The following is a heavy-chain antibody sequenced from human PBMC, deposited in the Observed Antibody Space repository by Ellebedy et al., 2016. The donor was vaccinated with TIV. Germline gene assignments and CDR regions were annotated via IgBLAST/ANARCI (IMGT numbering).Heavy chain of an antibody. CDR2: IYYSGST. V-gene: IGHV4-59*01. D-gene: IGHD3-10*01. CDR1: GGSISSYY. J-gene: IGHJ4*02. CDR3: ARGRRGLWFGELLRFLDY. Sequence: SETLSLTCTVSGGSISSYYWSWIRQPPGKGLEWIGYIYYSGSTNYNPSLKSRVTISVDTSKNQFSLKLGSVTAADTAVYYCARGRRGLWFGELLRFLDYWGQGTLVTVSS.